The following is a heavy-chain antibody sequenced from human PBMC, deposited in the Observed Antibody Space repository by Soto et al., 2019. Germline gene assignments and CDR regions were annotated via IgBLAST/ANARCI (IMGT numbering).Heavy chain of an antibody. CDR3: ASPVVVAAHDAFDI. CDR1: GFTVSSNY. V-gene: IGHV3-66*01. CDR2: IYSGGST. J-gene: IGHJ3*02. Sequence: GGSLRLSCAASGFTVSSNYMSWVRQAPGKGLEWVSVIYSGGSTYYADSVKGRFTISRDNSKNTLYLQMNSLRAEDTAVYYCASPVVVAAHDAFDIWGQGTMVTVSS. D-gene: IGHD2-15*01.